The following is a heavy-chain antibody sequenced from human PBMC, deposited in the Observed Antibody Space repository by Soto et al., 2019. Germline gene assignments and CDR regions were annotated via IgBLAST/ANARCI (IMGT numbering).Heavy chain of an antibody. CDR1: GGSVSSVNDY. CDR2: IYHSGIT. Sequence: KTSETLSLTCSVSGGSVSSVNDYWSWIRQPPGKGLEWIGYIYHSGITNYNPSLKSRVTISLDTSKNQCSLTLTSVTAADTAVYYCARLDLTYYFDYWGQGTPVPSPQ. D-gene: IGHD3-16*01. V-gene: IGHV4-61*01. J-gene: IGHJ4*02. CDR3: ARLDLTYYFDY.